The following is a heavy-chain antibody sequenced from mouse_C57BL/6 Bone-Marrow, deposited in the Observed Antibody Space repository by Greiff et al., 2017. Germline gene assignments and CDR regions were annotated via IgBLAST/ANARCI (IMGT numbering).Heavy chain of an antibody. Sequence: VQLQQSGGGLVQPKGSLKLSCAASGFSFNTYAMNWVRQAPGKGLEWVARIRSKSNNYATYYADSVKDRFTISRDDSESMLYLQMNNLKTEDTAMYYCVGYAWFAYWGQGTLVTVSA. J-gene: IGHJ3*01. V-gene: IGHV10-1*01. CDR2: IRSKSNNYAT. D-gene: IGHD2-2*01. CDR1: GFSFNTYA. CDR3: VGYAWFAY.